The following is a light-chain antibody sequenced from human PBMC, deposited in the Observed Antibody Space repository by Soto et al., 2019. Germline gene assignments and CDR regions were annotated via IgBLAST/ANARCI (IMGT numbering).Light chain of an antibody. CDR1: HVISSW. CDR2: DAS. CDR3: QQTNDFPYT. J-gene: IGKJ2*01. Sequence: DIQMTQSPSSVSASVGDRVTITCRASHVISSWLAWYQQKPGKAPKLLIYDASRLQSGVPSRFSGSESGADFSLTISSLQPEEVATFYCQQTNDFPYTFGQGTKLEIK. V-gene: IGKV1-12*01.